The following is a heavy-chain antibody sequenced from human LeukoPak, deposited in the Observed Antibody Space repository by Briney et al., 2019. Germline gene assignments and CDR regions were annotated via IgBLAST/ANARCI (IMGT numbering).Heavy chain of an antibody. J-gene: IGHJ4*02. D-gene: IGHD5-18*01. CDR2: ISSSSGTI. CDR3: ARSGYSYGREGYFDY. CDR1: GFTFSSYS. Sequence: GGSLRLSCAASGFTFSSYSMNWVRQAPGKGLEWVSYISSSSGTIYSADSVKGRFTITRDNAKNSLYLQMSSLRDEDTAVYYCARSGYSYGREGYFDYWGQGTLVTVSS. V-gene: IGHV3-48*02.